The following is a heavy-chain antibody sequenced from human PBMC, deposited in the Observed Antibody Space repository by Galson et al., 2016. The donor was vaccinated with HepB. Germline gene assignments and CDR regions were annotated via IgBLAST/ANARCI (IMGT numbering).Heavy chain of an antibody. J-gene: IGHJ4*02. D-gene: IGHD3-10*01. Sequence: SLRLSCAASGLTFISHDIHWVRQAPGKGLEWVAVIWSDGTKEFYADSVKGRFTISRDDSKNTVSLQMNNLRTEDTAVYYCARGAWYGSTETGYWGQGTLVTVSS. CDR3: ARGAWYGSTETGY. V-gene: IGHV3-33*01. CDR2: IWSDGTKE. CDR1: GLTFISHD.